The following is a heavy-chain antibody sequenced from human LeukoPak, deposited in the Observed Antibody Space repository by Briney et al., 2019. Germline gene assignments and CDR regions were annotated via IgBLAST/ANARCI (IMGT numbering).Heavy chain of an antibody. V-gene: IGHV1-46*01. CDR3: ARDGIVGATVGLELDY. CDR1: GYTFTGYY. Sequence: GASVKVSCKASGYTFTGYYMHWVRQAPGQGLEWMGIINPSGGSTSYAQKFQGRVTMTRDTSTSTVYMELSSLRSEDTAVYYCARDGIVGATVGLELDYWGQGTLVTVSS. D-gene: IGHD1-26*01. CDR2: INPSGGST. J-gene: IGHJ4*02.